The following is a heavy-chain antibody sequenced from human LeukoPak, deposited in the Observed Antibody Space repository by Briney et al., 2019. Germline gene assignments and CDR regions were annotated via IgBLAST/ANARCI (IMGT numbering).Heavy chain of an antibody. D-gene: IGHD6-19*01. CDR1: GGSISSYY. J-gene: IGHJ6*02. CDR2: IYYSGST. V-gene: IGHV4-59*01. Sequence: SETLSLTCTVSGGSISSYYWSWIRQPPGKGLEWIGYIYYSGSTNYNPSLKSRVTISVDTSKNQFSLKLSSVTAADTAVYYCARGHGKYSSGWPNYYYYGMDVWGQGTTVTVSS. CDR3: ARGHGKYSSGWPNYYYYGMDV.